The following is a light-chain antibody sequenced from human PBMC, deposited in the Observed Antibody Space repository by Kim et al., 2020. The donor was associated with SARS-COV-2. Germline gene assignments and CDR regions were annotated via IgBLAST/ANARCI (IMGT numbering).Light chain of an antibody. CDR3: QQYRTSPIT. CDR1: QSVSSSY. V-gene: IGKV3-20*01. Sequence: EIVLTQSPATLSLSPGERAALSCRASQSVSSSYLAWYQQKPGQAPRLLIYGASSRATGIPDRFSGSGSGTDFTLTITRLEPEDFAVYYCQQYRTSPITFGEGTKVDIK. J-gene: IGKJ4*01. CDR2: GAS.